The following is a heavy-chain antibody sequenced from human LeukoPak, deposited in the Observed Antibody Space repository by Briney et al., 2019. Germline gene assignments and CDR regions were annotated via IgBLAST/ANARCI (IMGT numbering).Heavy chain of an antibody. CDR1: GYTFTGYY. Sequence: ASVKVSCKASGYTFTGYYMHWVRQAPGQGLEWMGWINPNSGGTNYAQKFQGRVTMTRDTSISAAYLQWSSLKASDTAMYYCARKEDYDSLLVIWGQGTMVTVSS. V-gene: IGHV1-2*02. J-gene: IGHJ3*02. D-gene: IGHD3-22*01. CDR2: INPNSGGT. CDR3: ARKEDYDSLLVI.